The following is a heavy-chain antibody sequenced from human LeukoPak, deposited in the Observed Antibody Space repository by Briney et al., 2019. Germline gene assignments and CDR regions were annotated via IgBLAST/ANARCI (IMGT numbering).Heavy chain of an antibody. CDR2: MNPNSGNT. V-gene: IGHV1-8*01. CDR3: ARVTPYDILDVGFDP. J-gene: IGHJ5*02. D-gene: IGHD3-9*01. Sequence: ASVKVSCKASVYTFTSYDINWVRQATGQGLEWMGWMNPNSGNTGYAQKFQGRVTMTRNTSISTAYMELSSLRSEDTAVYYCARVTPYDILDVGFDPWGQGTLVTVSS. CDR1: VYTFTSYD.